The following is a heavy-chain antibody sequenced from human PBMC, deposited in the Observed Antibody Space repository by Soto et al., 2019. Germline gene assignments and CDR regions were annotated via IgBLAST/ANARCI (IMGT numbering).Heavy chain of an antibody. D-gene: IGHD3-22*01. Sequence: QVQLVESGGGVVQPGRSLRLSCAASGFTFRNFGMNWVRQAPGKGLEWVAAMWYDGTNKFYEDSVKGRFIISRDDSKNTLYLQMNSLRVEDTAVYYCARDLYDTGGYNPVLYGMDVWGQGTTVTVSS. V-gene: IGHV3-33*01. CDR1: GFTFRNFG. J-gene: IGHJ6*02. CDR3: ARDLYDTGGYNPVLYGMDV. CDR2: MWYDGTNK.